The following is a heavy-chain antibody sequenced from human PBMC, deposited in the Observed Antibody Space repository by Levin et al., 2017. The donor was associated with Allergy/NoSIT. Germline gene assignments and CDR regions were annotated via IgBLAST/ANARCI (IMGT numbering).Heavy chain of an antibody. D-gene: IGHD3-10*01. V-gene: IGHV4-61*02. CDR3: ARAEVGSEH. CDR1: GGSISSGSYY. Sequence: PSETLSLTCKVSGGSISSGSYYWSWIRQPAATGLEWIGRIYSSGSANYNPSLKSRFTISVDTSKNQFSLKLSSVTAADTAVYYCARAEVGSEHWGQGTLVTVSS. CDR2: IYSSGSA. J-gene: IGHJ4*02.